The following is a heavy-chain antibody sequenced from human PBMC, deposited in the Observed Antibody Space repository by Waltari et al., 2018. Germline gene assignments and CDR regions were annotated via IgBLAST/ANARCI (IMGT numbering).Heavy chain of an antibody. Sequence: QLQLQESGPGLVKPSETLSLTCTVSGGSISSSSSYWGWIRPPPGKGLEWIGSIYYSGSTYYNPSLKSRVTISVDTSKNQFSLKLSSVTAADTAVYYCARTVLDIVVVPAATDAFDIWGQGTMVTVSS. CDR2: IYYSGST. CDR3: ARTVLDIVVVPAATDAFDI. J-gene: IGHJ3*02. D-gene: IGHD2-2*01. V-gene: IGHV4-39*01. CDR1: GGSISSSSSY.